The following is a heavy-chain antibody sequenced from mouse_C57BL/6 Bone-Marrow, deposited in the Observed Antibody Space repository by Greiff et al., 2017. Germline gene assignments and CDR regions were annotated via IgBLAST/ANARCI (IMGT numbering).Heavy chain of an antibody. D-gene: IGHD1-1*01. Sequence: VQLQQSGAELVRPGASVKLSCTASGFNIKDDYMHWVKQRPEQGLEWIGWIDTENGDTEYASKFQGKATITADTASNTAYLQLSSLTSEDTAVYYCTGSQAWFAYWGQGTLVTVSA. CDR3: TGSQAWFAY. CDR1: GFNIKDDY. J-gene: IGHJ3*01. CDR2: IDTENGDT. V-gene: IGHV14-4*01.